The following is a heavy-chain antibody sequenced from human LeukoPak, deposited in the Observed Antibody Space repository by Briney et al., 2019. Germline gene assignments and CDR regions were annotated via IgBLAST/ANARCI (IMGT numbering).Heavy chain of an antibody. Sequence: GVSLRLSCAASGFTFSSYSMNWVRQAPGKGLEWVSYISSSSGTIYYADSVKGRFTISRDNAKNSLYLQMNSLRAEDTAVYYCARALKSYDSSGYYYGSWGQGTLVTVSS. CDR2: ISSSSGTI. J-gene: IGHJ4*02. D-gene: IGHD3-22*01. V-gene: IGHV3-48*01. CDR3: ARALKSYDSSGYYYGS. CDR1: GFTFSSYS.